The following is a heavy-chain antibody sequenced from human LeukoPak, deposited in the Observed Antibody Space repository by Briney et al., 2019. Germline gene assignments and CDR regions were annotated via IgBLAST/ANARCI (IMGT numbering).Heavy chain of an antibody. CDR2: ISAYNGNT. J-gene: IGHJ2*01. D-gene: IGHD5-18*01. V-gene: IGHV1-18*01. CDR3: ARDPGYEGRVGYFDL. CDR1: GYTFTSYG. Sequence: ASVKVSCKASGYTFTSYGISWVRQAPGQGLEWMGWISAYNGNTNYAQKLQGRVTMTTDTSTSTAYMELRSLRSDDTAVYYCARDPGYEGRVGYFDLWGRGTLVTVSS.